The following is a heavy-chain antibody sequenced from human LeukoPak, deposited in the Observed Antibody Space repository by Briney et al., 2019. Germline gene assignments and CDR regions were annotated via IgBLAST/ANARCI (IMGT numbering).Heavy chain of an antibody. CDR2: ISGSGGST. J-gene: IGHJ4*02. V-gene: IGHV3-23*01. CDR3: AIKTTVITPGY. Sequence: GGSLRLSCAASGFAFSSYAMSWVRQAPGKGLEWVSAISGSGGSTYYADSVKGRFTISRDNSKNTLYLQMNSLRAEDTAVYYCAIKTTVITPGYWGQGTLVTVSS. CDR1: GFAFSSYA. D-gene: IGHD4-17*01.